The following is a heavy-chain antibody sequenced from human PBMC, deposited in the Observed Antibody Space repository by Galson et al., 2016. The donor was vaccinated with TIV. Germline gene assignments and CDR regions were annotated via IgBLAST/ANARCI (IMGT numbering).Heavy chain of an antibody. CDR1: GFTFSTYD. J-gene: IGHJ4*02. V-gene: IGHV3-30*02. CDR2: IRYDGSKE. D-gene: IGHD1-26*01. Sequence: SLRLSCAASGFTFSTYDIHWVRQAPGKGLEWVAFIRYDGSKEYYADSVKGRFTISRDNSKSTLYLQMDSLRAEDTAVYYCVRAEPCLSDKGGRLDYWSQGTLLPVSS. CDR3: VRAEPCLSDKGGRLDY.